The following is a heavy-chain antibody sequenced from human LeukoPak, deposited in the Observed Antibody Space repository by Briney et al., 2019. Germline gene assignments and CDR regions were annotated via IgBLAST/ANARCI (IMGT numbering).Heavy chain of an antibody. CDR1: GFTFSNYA. D-gene: IGHD3-16*01. Sequence: GGSLRLSCAGSGFTFSNYAIHWVRQAPGKGLEWVAVISYDGSNKYNADSVKGRFTISRDNSNNTLYLQMSSLRAEDTAVYYCAKQRYGGEDYWGQGTLVTVSS. J-gene: IGHJ4*02. V-gene: IGHV3-30-3*02. CDR2: ISYDGSNK. CDR3: AKQRYGGEDY.